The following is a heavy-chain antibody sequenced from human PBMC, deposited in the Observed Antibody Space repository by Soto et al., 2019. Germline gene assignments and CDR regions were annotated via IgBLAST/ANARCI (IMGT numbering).Heavy chain of an antibody. J-gene: IGHJ6*02. CDR1: VYTLTELS. D-gene: IGHD6-6*01. V-gene: IGHV1-24*01. CDR3: ATGPSSYYYYGMDV. CDR2: FDPEDGET. Sequence: ASVKLSCKFCVYTLTELSMHWVRQAPGKGLEWMGGFDPEDGETIYAQKFQGRVTMTEDTSTDTAYMELSSLRSEDTAVYYCATGPSSYYYYGMDVWGQGTTVTVSS.